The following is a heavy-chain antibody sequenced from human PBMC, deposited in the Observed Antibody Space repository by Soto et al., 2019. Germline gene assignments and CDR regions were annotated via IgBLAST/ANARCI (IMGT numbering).Heavy chain of an antibody. CDR3: ARVRKQGSSFDV. CDR1: GYSFARYW. CDR2: IYPGDSDT. V-gene: IGHV5-51*01. J-gene: IGHJ6*02. D-gene: IGHD6-13*01. Sequence: GESLTISCTSPGYSFARYWDGWVRQIPGKGLEWMGIIYPGDSDTRYSPSFQGQVTISDDKSISTVYLQWSSLKASDTAMYSCARVRKQGSSFDVWGQGTTVPVSS.